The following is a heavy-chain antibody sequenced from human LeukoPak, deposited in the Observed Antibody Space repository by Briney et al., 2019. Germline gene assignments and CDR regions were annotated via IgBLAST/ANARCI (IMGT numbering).Heavy chain of an antibody. V-gene: IGHV4-34*01. CDR3: ARMGLYCSSTSCKNYYYHGMDV. CDR2: INHSGST. CDR1: GGSFSGYY. Sequence: SETLSLTCAVYGGSFSGYYWGWIRQPPGKGLEWIGEINHSGSTNYNPSLKSRVTISVDTSKNQFSLKLSSVTAADTAVYYCARMGLYCSSTSCKNYYYHGMDVWGQGTTVTVSS. J-gene: IGHJ6*02. D-gene: IGHD2-2*01.